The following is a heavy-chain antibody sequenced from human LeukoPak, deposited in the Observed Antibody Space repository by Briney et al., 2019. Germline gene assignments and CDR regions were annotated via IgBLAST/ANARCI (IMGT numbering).Heavy chain of an antibody. V-gene: IGHV3-13*01. J-gene: IGHJ6*03. CDR2: IGTAGDT. CDR3: ARAEFEYSSSRGAVYYYYFYMVV. Sequence: PGWSLRLSCAASGFTFSIYDMGSARQAARKGLDWVSAIGTAGDTNYPGPVRGGFPISRENPQNPLYLQVNSLGPGNRHVYECARAEFEYSSSRGAVYYYYFYMVVWGKGATVTVSS. CDR1: GFTFSIYD. D-gene: IGHD6-6*01.